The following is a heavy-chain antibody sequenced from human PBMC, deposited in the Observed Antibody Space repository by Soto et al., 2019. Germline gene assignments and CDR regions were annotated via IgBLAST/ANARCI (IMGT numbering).Heavy chain of an antibody. CDR3: ARRLDCSSTSCYPYYYYVDV. CDR1: GGSISSSSYY. J-gene: IGHJ6*03. V-gene: IGHV4-39*01. CDR2: IYYSGST. D-gene: IGHD2-2*01. Sequence: SETLSLTCTVSGGSISSSSYYWGWIRQPPGKGLEWIGSIYYSGSTYYNPSLKSRVTISVDTSKNQFSLKLSSVTAADTAVYYCARRLDCSSTSCYPYYYYVDVWGKGTTVTVSS.